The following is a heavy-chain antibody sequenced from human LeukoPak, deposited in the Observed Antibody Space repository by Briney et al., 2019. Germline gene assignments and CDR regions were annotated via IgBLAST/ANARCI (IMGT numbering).Heavy chain of an antibody. V-gene: IGHV3-9*01. CDR3: ARVQVVTNAFDI. Sequence: GGSLRLSCAASGFTFDDYAMHWVRQAPGKGLEWVSGISWNSGSIGYADSVKGRFTISRDNAKNSLYLQMNSLRAEDTAVYYCARVQVVTNAFDIWGQGTMVTVSS. CDR1: GFTFDDYA. D-gene: IGHD2-21*02. CDR2: ISWNSGSI. J-gene: IGHJ3*02.